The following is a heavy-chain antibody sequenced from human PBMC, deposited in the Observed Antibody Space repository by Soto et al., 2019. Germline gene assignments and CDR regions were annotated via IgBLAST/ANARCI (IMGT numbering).Heavy chain of an antibody. V-gene: IGHV4-31*03. CDR1: GGSINSGGYY. J-gene: IGHJ4*02. CDR2: IFYSGST. CDR3: ARGYRQSGYSSSLVFGY. Sequence: QVQLQESGPGLVKPSQTLSLICTVSGGSINSGGYYWNWIRQHPGKGLEWIGYIFYSGSTYYNPFLRSRVTISADTSENQFSLNLSSVTAADTAVYFCARGYRQSGYSSSLVFGYWGQGTLVNVSS. D-gene: IGHD6-13*01.